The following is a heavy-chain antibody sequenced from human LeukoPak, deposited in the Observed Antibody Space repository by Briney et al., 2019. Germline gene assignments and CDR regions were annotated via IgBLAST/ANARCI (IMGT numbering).Heavy chain of an antibody. V-gene: IGHV7-4-1*02. Sequence: GASVKVSCKASGYTFTSYAMNWVRQAPGQGLEWMGWINTNTGNPTYAQGFTGRFVFSLDTSVSTAYLQISSLKAEDTAVYYCARDLKPLYYYYYMDVWGKGTTVTVSS. J-gene: IGHJ6*03. CDR2: INTNTGNP. CDR1: GYTFTSYA. CDR3: ARDLKPLYYYYYMDV.